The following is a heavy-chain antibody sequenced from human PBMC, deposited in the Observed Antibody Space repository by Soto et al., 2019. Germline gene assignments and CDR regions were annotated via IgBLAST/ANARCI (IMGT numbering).Heavy chain of an antibody. CDR3: ARAMGSSGYYPIDY. CDR2: ISSSSSYI. V-gene: IGHV3-21*01. Sequence: AGSMRLSCAASGFTFSSYSMNWVRQAPGKGLEWVSSISSSSSYIYYADSVKGRFTISRDNAKNSLYLQMNSLRAEDTAVYYCARAMGSSGYYPIDYWGQGTLGTVSA. J-gene: IGHJ4*02. CDR1: GFTFSSYS. D-gene: IGHD3-22*01.